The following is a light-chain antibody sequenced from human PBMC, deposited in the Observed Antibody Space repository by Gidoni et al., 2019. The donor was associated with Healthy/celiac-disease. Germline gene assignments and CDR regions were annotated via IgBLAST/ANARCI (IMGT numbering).Light chain of an antibody. CDR3: AAWDDSLNGRWV. Sequence: QSVLTPPLSASGTPGQRVTISCSGSSSNIGSNTVNWYQQLPGTDPKLLLYSNNQRPSGVPDRFSGSKSGTSASLAISGLQSEDEADYYCAAWDDSLNGRWVFGGGTKLTVL. V-gene: IGLV1-44*01. CDR2: SNN. J-gene: IGLJ3*02. CDR1: SSNIGSNT.